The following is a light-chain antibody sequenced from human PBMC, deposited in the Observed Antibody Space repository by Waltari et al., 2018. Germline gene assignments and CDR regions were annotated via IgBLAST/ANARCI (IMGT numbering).Light chain of an antibody. J-gene: IGLJ1*01. V-gene: IGLV2-23*02. CDR3: CSYAGRGTYV. Sequence: QSALTQPASVSGTPGQSITISCTGTTSDVGSYDLVSWYQQHPGEAPKLLICEVLKRPPGISRRFSGSKSGSTASLTISGLQPEDEADYYCCSYAGRGTYVFGSGTKVTV. CDR2: EVL. CDR1: TSDVGSYDL.